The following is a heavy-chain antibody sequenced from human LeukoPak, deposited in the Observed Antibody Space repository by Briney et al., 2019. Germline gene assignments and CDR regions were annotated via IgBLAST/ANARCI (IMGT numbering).Heavy chain of an antibody. CDR2: IFPGDSDT. D-gene: IGHD1-1*01. CDR1: GYTFTSYW. CDR3: ARHGERGGLDR. Sequence: GVSLHISSQGSGYTFTSYWIAWVRPMPGKGLAWMGIIFPGDSDTRYSPSFQGQVTISADKSITTAYLQWSSLKASDTAIYYCARHGERGGLDRWGQGTLVTVSS. J-gene: IGHJ5*02. V-gene: IGHV5-51*01.